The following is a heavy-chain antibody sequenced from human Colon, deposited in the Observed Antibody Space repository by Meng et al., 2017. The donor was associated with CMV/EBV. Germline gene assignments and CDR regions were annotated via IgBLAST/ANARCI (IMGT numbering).Heavy chain of an antibody. J-gene: IGHJ3*01. CDR1: GFTFRNHW. D-gene: IGHD3-3*01. CDR2: INGDGSIR. CDR3: VREMWSNDV. V-gene: IGHV3-74*03. Sequence: GESLKISCVPSGFTFRNHWMHWVRQAPGKGLVWVSRINGDGSIREYADSVKGRLTISRDNAKDTLYLQMNSLRAEDTAVYYCVREMWSNDVWGRGTMVTVSS.